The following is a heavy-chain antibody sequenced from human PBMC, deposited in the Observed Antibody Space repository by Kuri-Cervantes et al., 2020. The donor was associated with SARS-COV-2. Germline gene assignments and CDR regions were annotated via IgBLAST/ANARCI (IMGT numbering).Heavy chain of an antibody. V-gene: IGHV3-30*02. CDR2: IRYDGSET. CDR3: ARDCSTGLCTSFDY. Sequence: GESLKISCAASGFTFDDYAMHWVRQAPGKGLEWVAYIRYDGSETYYADSVKGRFSISRDNSKNSLYVQMDSLTPEDMAMYYCARDCSTGLCTSFDYWGQGTLVTVSS. J-gene: IGHJ4*02. CDR1: GFTFDDYA. D-gene: IGHD2-8*02.